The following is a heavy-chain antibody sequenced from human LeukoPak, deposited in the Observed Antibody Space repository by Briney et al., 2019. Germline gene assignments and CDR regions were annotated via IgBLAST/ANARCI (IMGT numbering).Heavy chain of an antibody. CDR3: ARGPYSYDSSGAFDI. J-gene: IGHJ3*02. D-gene: IGHD3-22*01. Sequence: SETLSLTCTVSGVSISSSNSYWGWIRQPAGKGLEWIGRISSSGSTNYNPSLKSRVTISVDTSKNQFSLKLSSVTAADTAVYFCARGPYSYDSSGAFDIWGQGTMVTVSS. CDR1: GVSISSSNSY. V-gene: IGHV4-61*02. CDR2: ISSSGST.